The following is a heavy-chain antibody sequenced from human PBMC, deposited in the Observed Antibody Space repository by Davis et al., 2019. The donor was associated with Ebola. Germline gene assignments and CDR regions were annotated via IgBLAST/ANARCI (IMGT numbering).Heavy chain of an antibody. Sequence: AASVKVSCKASGGTFSSYAISWVRQAPGQGLEWMGGIIPIFGTANYAQKFQGRVTIIADESTSTAYMELSSLKASDTAMYYCARRDCSGGSCYYSLWFDPWGQGTLVTVSS. CDR2: IIPIFGTA. V-gene: IGHV1-69*13. CDR3: ARRDCSGGSCYYSLWFDP. D-gene: IGHD2-15*01. J-gene: IGHJ5*02. CDR1: GGTFSSYA.